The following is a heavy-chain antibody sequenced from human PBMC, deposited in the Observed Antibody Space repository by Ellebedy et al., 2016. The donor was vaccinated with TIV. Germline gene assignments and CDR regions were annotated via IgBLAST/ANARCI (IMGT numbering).Heavy chain of an antibody. CDR2: SGAAGDT. V-gene: IGHV3-13*01. CDR1: GFSLTGSD. CDR3: ARGGPGGDNWFFGL. Sequence: GESLKISCAASGFSLTGSDLHWVRRPRGTGLEWVSASGAAGDTYYPDSVRGRFTISRESAKNSFYLQMNSLTAGDTAVYYCARGGPGGDNWFFGLWGRGTQVTVSS. D-gene: IGHD3-10*01. J-gene: IGHJ2*01.